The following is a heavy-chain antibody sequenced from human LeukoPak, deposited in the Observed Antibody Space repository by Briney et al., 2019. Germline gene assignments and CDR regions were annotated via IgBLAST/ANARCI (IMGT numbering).Heavy chain of an antibody. CDR2: ISYDGSNK. Sequence: GGSLRLSCAASGFTFSSYGMHWVRQAPGKGLEWVAVISYDGSNKYYADSVKGRFTISRDNSKNTLYLQMNSLRAEDTAVYYCAKDASTAFDYWGQGTLVTVSS. CDR3: AKDASTAFDY. J-gene: IGHJ4*02. CDR1: GFTFSSYG. V-gene: IGHV3-30*18.